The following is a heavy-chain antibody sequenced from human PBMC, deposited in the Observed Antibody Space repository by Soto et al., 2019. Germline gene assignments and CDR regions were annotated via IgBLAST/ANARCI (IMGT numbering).Heavy chain of an antibody. V-gene: IGHV3-23*01. CDR1: GFTFSSYG. CDR3: AKTGPGSSYGYYFDS. D-gene: IGHD5-18*01. Sequence: GGSLRLSCAASGFTFSSYGMSWVRQAPGEGLEWVSGISGSGGSTYYADSVKGRFTISRDNSKDTLYLQMYSLRAEDTAVYYCAKTGPGSSYGYYFDSWGQGTLVTVSS. J-gene: IGHJ4*02. CDR2: ISGSGGST.